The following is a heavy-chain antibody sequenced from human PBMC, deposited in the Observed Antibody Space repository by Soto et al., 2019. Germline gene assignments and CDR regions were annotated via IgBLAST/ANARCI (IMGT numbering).Heavy chain of an antibody. CDR2: IYTTGST. J-gene: IGHJ5*02. CDR3: ARVGMVGTVLGSWFDP. CDR1: GGSISSYY. V-gene: IGHV4-4*07. Sequence: LSLTCTVSGGSISSYYWSWIRQPAGKGLEWIGRIYTTGSTNYNPSLKSRVTMSVDTSKNHFSLKLRSVTAADTAVYYCARVGMVGTVLGSWFDPWGQGALVTVSS. D-gene: IGHD6-19*01.